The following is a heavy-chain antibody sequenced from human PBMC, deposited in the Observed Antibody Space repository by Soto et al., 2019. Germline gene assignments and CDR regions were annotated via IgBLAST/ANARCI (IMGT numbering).Heavy chain of an antibody. CDR3: ARDSRSVSLWFGELLRQPFDAFDI. J-gene: IGHJ3*02. V-gene: IGHV3-74*01. CDR2: INSDGSST. CDR1: GFTFSSYW. D-gene: IGHD3-10*01. Sequence: GGSLRLSCAASGFTFSSYWMHWVRQAPGKGLVWVSRINSDGSSTSYADSVKGRFTISRDNAKNTLYLQMNSLRAEDTAVYYCARDSRSVSLWFGELLRQPFDAFDIWGQGTMVTVSS.